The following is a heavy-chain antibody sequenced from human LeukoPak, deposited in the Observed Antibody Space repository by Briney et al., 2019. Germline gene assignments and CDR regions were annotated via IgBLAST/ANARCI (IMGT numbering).Heavy chain of an antibody. CDR3: ATDTIFGAVYYYGMDV. J-gene: IGHJ6*02. Sequence: ASVKVSCKASGYTFTGYYMHWVRQAPGQGLEWMGWINPNSGGTNYAQKFQGRVTMTRDTSISTAYMELSRLRSDDTAVYYCATDTIFGAVYYYGMDVWGQGTTVTVSS. CDR2: INPNSGGT. D-gene: IGHD3-3*01. V-gene: IGHV1-2*02. CDR1: GYTFTGYY.